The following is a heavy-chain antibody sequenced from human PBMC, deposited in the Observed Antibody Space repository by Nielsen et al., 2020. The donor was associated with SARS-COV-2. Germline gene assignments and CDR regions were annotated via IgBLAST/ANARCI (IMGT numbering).Heavy chain of an antibody. V-gene: IGHV3-15*01. CDR2: IKSKTDGGTT. CDR1: GFSFSSYS. D-gene: IGHD3-10*01. J-gene: IGHJ6*02. Sequence: GGSLRLSCGASGFSFSSYSMSWVRQAPGKGLEWVGRIKSKTDGGTTDYAAPVKGRFTISRDDSKNTLYLQMNSLKTEDTAVYYCTTEGCCRFGEFHRGYYYGMDVWGQGTTVTVSS. CDR3: TTEGCCRFGEFHRGYYYGMDV.